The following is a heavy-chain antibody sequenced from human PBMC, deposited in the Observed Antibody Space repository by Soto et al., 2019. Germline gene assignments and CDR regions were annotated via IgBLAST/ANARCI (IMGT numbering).Heavy chain of an antibody. V-gene: IGHV3-15*01. CDR3: TTETYYYVWFDP. Sequence: GGSLRLSCAASGFTFSNAWMSWVRQAPGKGLEWVGRIKSKTDGGTTDYAAPVKGRFTISRDDSKNTLYLQMNSLKTEDTAVYYCTTETYYYVWFDPWGQGTLVTVSS. CDR2: IKSKTDGGTT. D-gene: IGHD3-10*02. CDR1: GFTFSNAW. J-gene: IGHJ5*02.